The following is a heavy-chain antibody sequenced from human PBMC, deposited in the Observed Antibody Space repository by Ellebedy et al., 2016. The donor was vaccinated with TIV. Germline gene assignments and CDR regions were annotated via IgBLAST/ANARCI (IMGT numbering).Heavy chain of an antibody. J-gene: IGHJ4*02. CDR1: GIIFSTYD. CDR3: ARDGGSGSFDY. V-gene: IGHV3-30*03. CDR2: ISNDGSKE. D-gene: IGHD5-18*01. Sequence: GESLKISCAASGIIFSTYDFHWVRQAPGKGLEWVAVISNDGSKEYYADSVKGRFTISRDNAKNTVFLQMNSLRAEDTAVYYCARDGGSGSFDYWGQGTLVTVSS.